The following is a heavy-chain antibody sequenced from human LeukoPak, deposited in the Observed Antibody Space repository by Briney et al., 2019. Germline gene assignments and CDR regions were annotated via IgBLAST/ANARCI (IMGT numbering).Heavy chain of an antibody. CDR1: GFTFSSYS. CDR3: VRGRGRFLELPDALDA. Sequence: GGSLRLSCAASGFTFSSYSMNWVRQAPGKGLEWVSSISSSSSYIYYADSVKGRFTISRDNAKNSLYLQMNSLRAEDTAVYYCVRGRGRFLELPDALDAWGQGTMVTVSS. D-gene: IGHD3-3*01. J-gene: IGHJ3*01. CDR2: ISSSSSYI. V-gene: IGHV3-21*01.